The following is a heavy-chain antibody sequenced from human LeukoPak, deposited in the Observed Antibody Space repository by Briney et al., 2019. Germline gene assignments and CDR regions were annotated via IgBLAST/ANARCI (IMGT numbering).Heavy chain of an antibody. Sequence: ASVKVSCKLSGDTLTELIMHRVRQTPGKGLEWMGGFDPEDAETIYAEKFQGRVTMTEDTSTDTAYMELRSLRSEDTAVYYCVTGPTTEITIPTQNFFDFWGQGTLVTVSS. CDR2: FDPEDAET. CDR3: VTGPTTEITIPTQNFFDF. J-gene: IGHJ4*02. D-gene: IGHD1-20*01. CDR1: GDTLTELI. V-gene: IGHV1-24*01.